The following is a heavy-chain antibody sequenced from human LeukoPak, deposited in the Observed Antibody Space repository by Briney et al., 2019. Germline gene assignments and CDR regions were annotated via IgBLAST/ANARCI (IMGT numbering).Heavy chain of an antibody. CDR1: GFIFSSYS. D-gene: IGHD5-12*01. Sequence: GGSLRLSCAASGFIFSSYSMNWVRQAPGKGLEWVSSISSSSTYIYYADSVKGRFTISRDNSKNTLYLQMNSLRAEDTAVYYCAKDSLMVATSTFDYWGQGTLVTVSS. V-gene: IGHV3-21*04. CDR3: AKDSLMVATSTFDY. J-gene: IGHJ4*02. CDR2: ISSSSTYI.